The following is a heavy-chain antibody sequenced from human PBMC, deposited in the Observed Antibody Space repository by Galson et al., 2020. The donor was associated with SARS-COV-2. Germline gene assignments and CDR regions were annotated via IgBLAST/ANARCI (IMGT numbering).Heavy chain of an antibody. CDR1: GFTFSSYG. CDR2: IWYDGSNK. J-gene: IGHJ3*02. D-gene: IGHD3-10*01. CDR3: AKDGAFGETGFDI. V-gene: IGHV3-33*06. Sequence: GESLKISCAASGFTFSSYGMHWVRQAPGKGPEWVAVIWYDGSNKYYADSVKGRFTISRDNSKNTLYLQMNSLRAEDTAVYYCAKDGAFGETGFDIWGQGTMVTVSS.